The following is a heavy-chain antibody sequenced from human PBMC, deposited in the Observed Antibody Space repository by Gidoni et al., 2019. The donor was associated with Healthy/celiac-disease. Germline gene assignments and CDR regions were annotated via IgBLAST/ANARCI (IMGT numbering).Heavy chain of an antibody. J-gene: IGHJ4*02. Sequence: QMQLVQSGPEVKKPGTSVKVSCKASGFPFTSSALQWVRQARGQRLEWIGWIVVSSGNTNYAQKFQERVTITRDMSTSTAYMELSSLRSEDTAVYYCAAAFRYSGSYSLDYWGQGTLVTVSS. V-gene: IGHV1-58*01. CDR2: IVVSSGNT. D-gene: IGHD1-26*01. CDR3: AAAFRYSGSYSLDY. CDR1: GFPFTSSA.